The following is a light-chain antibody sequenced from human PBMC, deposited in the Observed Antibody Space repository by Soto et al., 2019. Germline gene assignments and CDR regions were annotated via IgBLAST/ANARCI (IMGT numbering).Light chain of an antibody. CDR3: QQYGSSPQA. Sequence: ESVLTQSPGTLSLSPGERATLSCRASQSVSSFLAWYQQKPGQAPRLLIYDASSRATGIPDRFSGSGSGTDFTLTISRLEPEDFAVYYCQQYGSSPQAFGQGTKVDIK. J-gene: IGKJ1*01. CDR2: DAS. V-gene: IGKV3-20*01. CDR1: QSVSSF.